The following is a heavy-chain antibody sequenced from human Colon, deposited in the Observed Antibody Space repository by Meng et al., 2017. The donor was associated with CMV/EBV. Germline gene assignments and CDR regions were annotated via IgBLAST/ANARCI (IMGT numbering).Heavy chain of an antibody. Sequence: ASVKVSCKASGYTFTSYDINWVRQATGQGLEWMGWMNPNSGNTGYAQKFQGRATMTRNTSISTAYMELSSLRSEDTAVYYCARVEIVVVPAAIRLPDYWGQGTLVTVSS. CDR3: ARVEIVVVPAAIRLPDY. CDR1: GYTFTSYD. D-gene: IGHD2-2*03. CDR2: MNPNSGNT. J-gene: IGHJ4*02. V-gene: IGHV1-8*01.